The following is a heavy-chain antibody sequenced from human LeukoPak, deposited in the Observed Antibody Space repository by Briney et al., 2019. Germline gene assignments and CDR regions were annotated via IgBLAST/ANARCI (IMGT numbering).Heavy chain of an antibody. CDR1: GFTFNNFG. Sequence: GGSLRLSCAASGFTFNNFGMHWVRQAPGKGPEWVAVIWYDGSNKYYADSVKGRFTISRDNSKNTLYLQMNSLRAEDTAVYYCARRQSLGGGYYFDYWGQGTLVTVSS. D-gene: IGHD3-16*02. CDR3: ARRQSLGGGYYFDY. J-gene: IGHJ4*02. V-gene: IGHV3-33*01. CDR2: IWYDGSNK.